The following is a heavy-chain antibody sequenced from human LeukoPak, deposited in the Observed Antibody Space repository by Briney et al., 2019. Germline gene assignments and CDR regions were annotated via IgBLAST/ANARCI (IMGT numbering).Heavy chain of an antibody. CDR3: VRDLVTTGPYGMDV. CDR2: INPSSGGT. J-gene: IGHJ6*02. Sequence: ASVKVSCKASGYTFTNYYIHWVRQAPGHGLEWMGAINPSSGGTNSAQKFQGGVSMTRDTSISTAYMEVSRLRSDDTAVFYCVRDLVTTGPYGMDVWGQGTTVTVSS. CDR1: GYTFTNYY. D-gene: IGHD4-17*01. V-gene: IGHV1-2*02.